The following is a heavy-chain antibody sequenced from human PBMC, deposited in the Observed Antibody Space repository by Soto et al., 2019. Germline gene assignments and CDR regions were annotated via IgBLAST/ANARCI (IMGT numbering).Heavy chain of an antibody. Sequence: QVQLVQSGAEVKKPGASVKVSCKASGYTFTSYDIIWVRQATGQGLEWMGWMNPSTGNTDSAEKIKGRLTMTRNTSITTVYMELSSLSFEDTAVYYCARGRIIVAGGFDPWGQGTLVTVSS. CDR3: ARGRIIVAGGFDP. CDR1: GYTFTSYD. D-gene: IGHD6-19*01. J-gene: IGHJ5*02. V-gene: IGHV1-8*01. CDR2: MNPSTGNT.